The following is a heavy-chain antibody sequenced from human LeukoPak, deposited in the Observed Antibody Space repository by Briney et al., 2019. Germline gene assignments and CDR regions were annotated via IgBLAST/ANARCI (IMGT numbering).Heavy chain of an antibody. CDR1: GFTFSSYE. J-gene: IGHJ6*04. CDR3: AELGITMIGGV. D-gene: IGHD3-10*02. V-gene: IGHV3-48*03. Sequence: HPGGSLRLSCAASGFTFSSYEMNWVRQAPGKGLEWVSYISSSGSTKYYADSVKGRFTISRDNAKNSLYLQMNSLRAEDTAVYYCAELGITMIGGVWGKGTTVTISS. CDR2: ISSSGSTK.